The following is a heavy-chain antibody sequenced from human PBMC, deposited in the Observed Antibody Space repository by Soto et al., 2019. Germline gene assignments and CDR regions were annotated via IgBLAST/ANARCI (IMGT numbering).Heavy chain of an antibody. CDR2: ISYSGST. CDR1: GDSISSGAYY. D-gene: IGHD4-17*01. CDR3: ARDPTTVTKGAFDI. J-gene: IGHJ3*02. Sequence: QVQLQVSGPGLVKPSQTLSLTCSVSGDSISSGAYYWSWIRQHPGEGLEWVGYISYSGSTYYNPSLTSRVSISIDPAKNPLSLRLTSVTAADTAVYFCARDPTTVTKGAFDIWGQGTMVTVSS. V-gene: IGHV4-31*03.